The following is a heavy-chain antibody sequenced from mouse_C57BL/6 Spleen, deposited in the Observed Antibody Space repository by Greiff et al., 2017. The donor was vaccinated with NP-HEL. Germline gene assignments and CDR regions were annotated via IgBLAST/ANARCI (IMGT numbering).Heavy chain of an antibody. J-gene: IGHJ3*01. CDR1: GYTFTDYN. V-gene: IGHV1-18*01. D-gene: IGHD2-4*01. Sequence: VHVKQSGPELVKPGASVKIPCKASGYTFTDYNMDWVKQSHGKSLEWIGDINPNNGGTIYNQKFKGKATLTVDKSSSTAYMELRSLTSEDTAVYYCARRGIYNDYALAYWGQGTLVTVSA. CDR3: ARRGIYNDYALAY. CDR2: INPNNGGT.